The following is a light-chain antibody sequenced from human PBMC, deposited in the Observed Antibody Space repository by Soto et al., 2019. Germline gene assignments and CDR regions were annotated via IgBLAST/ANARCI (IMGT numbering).Light chain of an antibody. CDR2: AAS. CDR3: LQHNSYPWT. J-gene: IGKJ1*01. V-gene: IGKV1-17*01. Sequence: IQMTQSPSSLSASVGDRVTITCRPGESIFRSLNFDTPRPGKAPTLLIYAASSLQSGIPSRFSGSGSGTEFTLKISSLQPEEFETYYCLQHNSYPWTFGQWNKLDIK. CDR1: ESIFRS.